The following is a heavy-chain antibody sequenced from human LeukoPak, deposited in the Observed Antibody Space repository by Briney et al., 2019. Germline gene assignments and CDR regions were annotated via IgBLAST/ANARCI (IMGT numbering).Heavy chain of an antibody. CDR1: GFTSSSYW. CDR3: ATDASVGVYYYYGMDV. D-gene: IGHD3-22*01. J-gene: IGHJ6*02. Sequence: GGSLRLSCAASGFTSSSYWMSWVRQAPGKGLEWVANIKQDGSEKYYVDSVKGRFTISRDNAKNSLYLQMNSLRAEDTAVYYCATDASVGVYYYYGMDVWGQGTTVTVSS. V-gene: IGHV3-7*01. CDR2: IKQDGSEK.